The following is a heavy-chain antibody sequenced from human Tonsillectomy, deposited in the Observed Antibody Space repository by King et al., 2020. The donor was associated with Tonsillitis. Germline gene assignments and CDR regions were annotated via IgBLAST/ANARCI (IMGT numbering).Heavy chain of an antibody. CDR2: TKQDGSGK. V-gene: IGHV3-7*01. Sequence: VQLVESGGGLVQRGGSLRLSCAASGFTFSGYWMNWVRQAPGKGLEWVASTKQDGSGKYYVDTVKGRFTISRDNAKNSLFLQMNSLRAEDTALYYCARSKYYFDSSDYWGQGTLVTVSS. J-gene: IGHJ4*02. CDR1: GFTFSGYW. CDR3: ARSKYYFDSSDY. D-gene: IGHD3-22*01.